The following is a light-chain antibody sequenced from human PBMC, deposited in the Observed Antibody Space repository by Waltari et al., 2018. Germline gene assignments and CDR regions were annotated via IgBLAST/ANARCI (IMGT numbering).Light chain of an antibody. Sequence: EIVLTQSPGTLSLSPGERATLSCRASQSVYSSYLGGYQQKPGQAPRLLIYGASNRATGIPDRFSGSGSGTDFTLTITRLEPEDFAVYYCQLYGISPYTFGQGTKLEIK. J-gene: IGKJ2*01. V-gene: IGKV3-20*01. CDR1: QSVYSSY. CDR3: QLYGISPYT. CDR2: GAS.